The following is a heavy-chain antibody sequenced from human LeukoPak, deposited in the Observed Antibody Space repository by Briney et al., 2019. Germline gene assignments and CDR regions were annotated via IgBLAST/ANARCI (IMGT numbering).Heavy chain of an antibody. Sequence: SVKVSCKASGGTFSSYAISWVRQAPGQGLEWMGRIIPILGIANYAQKFQGRVTITADKSTSTAYMELSSLRSDDTALYYCAKSYCTGDNCYFYYGVDVWGQGTTVTVSS. CDR2: IIPILGIA. CDR3: AKSYCTGDNCYFYYGVDV. J-gene: IGHJ6*02. CDR1: GGTFSSYA. V-gene: IGHV1-69*04. D-gene: IGHD2-8*02.